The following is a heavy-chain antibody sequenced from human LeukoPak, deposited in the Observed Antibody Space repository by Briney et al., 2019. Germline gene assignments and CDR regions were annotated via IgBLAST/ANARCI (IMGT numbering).Heavy chain of an antibody. CDR2: IRSDSSDT. D-gene: IGHD3-10*01. CDR3: AREDGPGINLIRGVAVKRYWYSLDV. CDR1: GFTFRSYG. Sequence: GRSLILSCAASGFTFRSYGMHWVRQAPGKGLEWVSSIRSDSSDTSYADSVKGRVTIFRDNARNRVDLEINNLRVEDTAVYYCAREDGPGINLIRGVAVKRYWYSLDVWGQGTTVTVSS. V-gene: IGHV3-21*06. J-gene: IGHJ6*02.